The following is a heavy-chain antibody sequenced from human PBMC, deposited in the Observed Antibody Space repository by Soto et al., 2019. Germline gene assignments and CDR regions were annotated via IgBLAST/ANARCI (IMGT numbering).Heavy chain of an antibody. V-gene: IGHV3-66*02. CDR1: GFNVSNHY. D-gene: IGHD3-22*01. CDR3: AKEYDNSAYYLDY. CDR2: IYSGGST. J-gene: IGHJ4*02. Sequence: GSLRLSCTASGFNVSNHYMNWVRQAPGKGLEWVSVIYSGGSTYYADSVKGRFTISRDNSKNTLYLQMNSLRAEDTAVYYCAKEYDNSAYYLDYWGQGTLVTVSS.